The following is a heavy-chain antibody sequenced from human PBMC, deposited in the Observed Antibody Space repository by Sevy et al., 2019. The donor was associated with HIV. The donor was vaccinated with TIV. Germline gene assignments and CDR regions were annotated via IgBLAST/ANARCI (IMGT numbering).Heavy chain of an antibody. CDR1: GFPFSNYG. Sequence: GGSLRLSCTASGFPFSNYGMHWVRQAPGKGLEWVAVVSYDGSTKYYADFVKGRFTISRDNSKNTVYLQMNTLRTEDTAVFYCAKGSKATDSAFDLWGQGTMVTVSS. CDR2: VSYDGSTK. J-gene: IGHJ3*01. CDR3: AKGSKATDSAFDL. V-gene: IGHV3-30*18. D-gene: IGHD1-26*01.